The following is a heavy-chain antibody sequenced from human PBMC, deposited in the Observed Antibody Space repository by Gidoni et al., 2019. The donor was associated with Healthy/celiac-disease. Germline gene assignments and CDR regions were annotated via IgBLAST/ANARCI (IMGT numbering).Heavy chain of an antibody. V-gene: IGHV1-8*01. CDR3: ARGTRTNWNYGPRYYFDY. CDR1: GYTFTSYD. D-gene: IGHD1-7*01. J-gene: IGHJ4*02. CDR2: MNPNSGNT. Sequence: QVQLVQSGAEVKKPGASVKVSCKASGYTFTSYDINWVRQATGQGLEWMGWMNPNSGNTGYAQKFQGRVTMTRNTSISTAYMELSSLRSEDTAVYYCARGTRTNWNYGPRYYFDYWGQGTLVTVSS.